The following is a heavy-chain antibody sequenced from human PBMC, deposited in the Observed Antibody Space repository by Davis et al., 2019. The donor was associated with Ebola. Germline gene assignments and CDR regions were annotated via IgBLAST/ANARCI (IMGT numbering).Heavy chain of an antibody. J-gene: IGHJ4*01. CDR2: IAYDGTTQ. V-gene: IGHV3-30*14. Sequence: PGGSLRLSCAASGFTFRNYAIHWVRQAPGKGLEWVAVIAYDGTTQYYADSVKGRFTISRDNSKNTLYLQMNSLRDEDTAVYYCARDGLAAGGVTMKCLDDWGHGTLVTVSS. CDR1: GFTFRNYA. D-gene: IGHD3-22*01. CDR3: ARDGLAAGGVTMKCLDD.